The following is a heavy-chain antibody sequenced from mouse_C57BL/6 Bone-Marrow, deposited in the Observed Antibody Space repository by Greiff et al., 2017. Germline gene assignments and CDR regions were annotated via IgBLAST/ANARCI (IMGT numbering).Heavy chain of an antibody. CDR1: GFSFNTYA. D-gene: IGHD1-1*01. J-gene: IGHJ3*01. CDR2: IRSKSNNYAT. CDR3: VRDYYGSRAFAY. V-gene: IGHV10-1*01. Sequence: EVHLVESGGGLVQPKGSLKLSCAASGFSFNTYAMNWVRQAPGKGLEWVARIRSKSNNYATYYADSVKDRFTISRDDSESMLYLQMNNLKTEDTAMYYCVRDYYGSRAFAYWGQGTLVTVSA.